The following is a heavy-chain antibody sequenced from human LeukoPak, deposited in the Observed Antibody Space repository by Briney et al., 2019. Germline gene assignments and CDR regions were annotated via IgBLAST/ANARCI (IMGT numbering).Heavy chain of an antibody. CDR1: GGSISSYY. J-gene: IGHJ6*02. CDR3: AGYSSGWYYYYGMDV. V-gene: IGHV4-59*01. D-gene: IGHD6-19*01. Sequence: SETLSLTCTVSGGSISSYYWSWIRQPPGKGLEWIGYIYYSGSTNYNPSLKSRVTISVDTSKNQFSLKLSSVTAADTAVYYCAGYSSGWYYYYGMDVWGQGTTVAVSS. CDR2: IYYSGST.